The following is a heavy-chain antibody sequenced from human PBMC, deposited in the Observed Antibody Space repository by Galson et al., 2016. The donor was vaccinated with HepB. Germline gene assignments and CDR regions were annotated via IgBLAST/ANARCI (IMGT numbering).Heavy chain of an antibody. V-gene: IGHV3-33*01. CDR3: VTMLTYDFWSCLWGSDV. CDR2: IWYDGSNK. Sequence: SLRLSCAASGFRFSSYGTNWVRQAPGKGLEWVAVIWYDGSNKYYADSVKGRFTISRDDSKNTLYLQMNSLRVEDTAVYYCVTMLTYDFWSCLWGSDVWGQGTSVIVSS. J-gene: IGHJ6*02. CDR1: GFRFSSYG. D-gene: IGHD3-3*01.